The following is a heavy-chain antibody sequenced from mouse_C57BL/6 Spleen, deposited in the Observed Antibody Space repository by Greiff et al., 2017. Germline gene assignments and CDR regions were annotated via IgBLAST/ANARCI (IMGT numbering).Heavy chain of an antibody. D-gene: IGHD1-1*01. V-gene: IGHV1-55*01. CDR1: GYTFTSYW. CDR2: IYPGRGST. Sequence: QVQLQQPGAELVKPGASVKMSCKASGYTFTSYWITWAKQRPGQGLEWIGDIYPGRGSTNYNEKFKSKATLTVDTSSSTAYMQLSSLTSEDSAVYYCARSTVVAPDYWGQGTTLTVSS. CDR3: ARSTVVAPDY. J-gene: IGHJ2*01.